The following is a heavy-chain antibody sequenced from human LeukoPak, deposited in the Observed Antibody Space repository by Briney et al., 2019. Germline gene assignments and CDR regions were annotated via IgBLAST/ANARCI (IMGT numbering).Heavy chain of an antibody. V-gene: IGHV5-10-1*01. J-gene: IGHJ4*02. Sequence: GESLKISCQGSGYSFSTYWITWVRQVPGKGLEWVGRIDPSDSHTNYRPSFQGHVTISADKSISTAYLQWSSLKASDTAMYYCASVYAGDFDYWGQGTLVTVSS. CDR1: GYSFSTYW. D-gene: IGHD2-8*01. CDR2: IDPSDSHT. CDR3: ASVYAGDFDY.